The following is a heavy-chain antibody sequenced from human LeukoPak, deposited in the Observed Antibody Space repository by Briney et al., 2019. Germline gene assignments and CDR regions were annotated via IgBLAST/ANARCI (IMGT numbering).Heavy chain of an antibody. J-gene: IGHJ4*02. V-gene: IGHV4-38-2*01. CDR3: ASKPDGSGSYYYTYYFDY. CDR1: GYSISSGYY. D-gene: IGHD3-10*01. CDR2: IYHSGST. Sequence: SETLSLTCAVSGYSISSGYYCGWIRQPPGKGLEWIGSIYHSGSTYYNPSLKSRVTISVDTSKNQFSLKLSSVTAPDTAVYYCASKPDGSGSYYYTYYFDYWGQATLVTVSS.